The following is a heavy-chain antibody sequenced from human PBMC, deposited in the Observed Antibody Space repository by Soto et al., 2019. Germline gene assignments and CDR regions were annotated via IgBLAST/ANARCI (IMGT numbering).Heavy chain of an antibody. CDR1: GYRFFNYW. J-gene: IGHJ4*02. CDR2: IYPGDSST. CDR3: ARQGFGNSPSD. V-gene: IGHV5-51*01. D-gene: IGHD3-10*01. Sequence: GESLKISCKGSGYRFFNYWIGWVRQMPGKGLEWMGIIYPGDSSTRYSPSFQGQVTISADKSISTAYLQWSSLKASDTAMYYCARQGFGNSPSDWGQGTLVTVSS.